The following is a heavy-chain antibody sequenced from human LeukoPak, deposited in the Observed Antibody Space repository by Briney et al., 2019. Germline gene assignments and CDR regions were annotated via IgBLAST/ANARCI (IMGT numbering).Heavy chain of an antibody. CDR3: ARHHNRLLWFGELSGYFDY. D-gene: IGHD3-10*01. J-gene: IGHJ4*02. Sequence: SETLSLTCAVYDGSFSGYYWSWIRQPPGKGLEWIGEINDSGRTNYNPSLSSRVTMSRDTSKNQFSLELSSVTAADTAVYYCARHHNRLLWFGELSGYFDYWGQGTLVTVSS. V-gene: IGHV4-34*01. CDR2: INDSGRT. CDR1: DGSFSGYY.